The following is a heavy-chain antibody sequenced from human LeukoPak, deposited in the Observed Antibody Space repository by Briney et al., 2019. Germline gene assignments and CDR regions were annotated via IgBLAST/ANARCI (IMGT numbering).Heavy chain of an antibody. CDR2: INPSGGNT. CDR3: ARDNDSRDPPHFDY. V-gene: IGHV1-46*01. D-gene: IGHD3-16*01. J-gene: IGHJ4*02. CDR1: GYIFTSYY. Sequence: GASVKVSCKASGYIFTSYYIHWVRQAPGQGLEWMGIINPSGGNTNYAQKFQGRVTMTRDTSTSTVYMELSSLRSEDTAVYYCARDNDSRDPPHFDYWGQGTLVTVSS.